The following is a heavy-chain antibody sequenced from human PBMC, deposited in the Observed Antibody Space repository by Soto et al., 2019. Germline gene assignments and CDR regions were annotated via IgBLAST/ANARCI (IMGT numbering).Heavy chain of an antibody. CDR3: ARIRNYSWFDP. D-gene: IGHD3-10*01. CDR2: ISGRSSNI. V-gene: IGHV3-21*06. CDR1: GFIFNTYT. J-gene: IGHJ5*02. Sequence: GGSLRLSCAASGFIFNTYTMNWVRQAPGKGLEWVSSISGRSSNIYYADSVKGRFTISRDNAENSLYLQMNSLRPEDTAVYYCARIRNYSWFDPWGQGTLVTVSS.